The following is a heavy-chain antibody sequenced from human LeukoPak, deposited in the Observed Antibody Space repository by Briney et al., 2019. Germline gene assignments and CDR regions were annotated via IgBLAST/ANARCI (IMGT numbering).Heavy chain of an antibody. D-gene: IGHD6-19*01. V-gene: IGHV4-59*01. CDR3: ARVGYSSGWPYYFDY. CDR2: IHYSGST. Sequence: SETLSLTCTVSGVSISSYYWSWIRQPPGKGLEWIGYIHYSGSTNYNPSLKSRVTISVDKSKNQFSLKLSSVTAADTAVYYCARVGYSSGWPYYFDYWGQGTLVTVSS. J-gene: IGHJ4*02. CDR1: GVSISSYY.